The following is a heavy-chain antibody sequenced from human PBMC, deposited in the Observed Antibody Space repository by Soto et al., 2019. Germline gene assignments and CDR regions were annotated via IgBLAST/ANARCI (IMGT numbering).Heavy chain of an antibody. Sequence: QVQLVESGGGVVQPGRSLRLSCAASGFTFSSYGMHWVRQAPGKGLEWVALISFDGSNKNYADSVKGRFTISRDNFKNTLYLQMSSLRAEDTAVYYCAKDMNNYYYNMDVWGQGTTVTVSS. CDR2: ISFDGSNK. J-gene: IGHJ6*02. D-gene: IGHD3-16*01. V-gene: IGHV3-30*18. CDR1: GFTFSSYG. CDR3: AKDMNNYYYNMDV.